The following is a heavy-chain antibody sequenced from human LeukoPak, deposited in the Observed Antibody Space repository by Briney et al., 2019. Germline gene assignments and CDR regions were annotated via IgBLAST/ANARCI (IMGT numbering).Heavy chain of an antibody. CDR1: GFTFSSYW. CDR2: ISYDGSNK. J-gene: IGHJ4*02. V-gene: IGHV3-30*18. D-gene: IGHD5-18*01. Sequence: PGGSLRLPCAASGFTFSSYWMTWIRQAPGKGLEWVAVISYDGSNKYYADSVKGRFTISRDNSKNTLYLQMNSLRAEDTAVYYCAKGGVGYSYGYLDYWGQGTLVTVSS. CDR3: AKGGVGYSYGYLDY.